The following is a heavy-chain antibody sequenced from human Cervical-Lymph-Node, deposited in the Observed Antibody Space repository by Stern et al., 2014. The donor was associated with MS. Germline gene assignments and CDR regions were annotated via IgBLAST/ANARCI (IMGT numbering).Heavy chain of an antibody. V-gene: IGHV1-46*01. CDR2: INPSGGST. J-gene: IGHJ6*02. Sequence: VQLVESGAEVKKPGASVQVSCKASGYTFSNYYMHWVRQAPGQGLEWMGIINPSGGSTSHAQKFQGRVTMTRDTSTSTVYMELSSLRSEDTAVYYCAREVAGHRLGMMDVWGQGTTVTVSS. CDR1: GYTFSNYY. CDR3: AREVAGHRLGMMDV. D-gene: IGHD6-19*01.